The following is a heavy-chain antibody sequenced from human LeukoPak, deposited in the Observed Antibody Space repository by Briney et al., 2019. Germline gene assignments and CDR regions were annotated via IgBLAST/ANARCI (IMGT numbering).Heavy chain of an antibody. Sequence: GGSLRLSCAASGFTFSSYWMSWVRQAPGKGLEWVANIKQDGSEKYYVDSVKGRFTISRDNAKNSLYLQMNSLRAEDTAVYYYARDPLYYYGSGSSYWGQGTLVTVSS. CDR3: ARDPLYYYGSGSSY. CDR2: IKQDGSEK. D-gene: IGHD3-10*01. CDR1: GFTFSSYW. J-gene: IGHJ4*02. V-gene: IGHV3-7*01.